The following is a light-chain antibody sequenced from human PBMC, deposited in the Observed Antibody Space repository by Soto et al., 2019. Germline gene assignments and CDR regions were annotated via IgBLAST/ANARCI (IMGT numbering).Light chain of an antibody. J-gene: IGLJ1*01. CDR1: SGDVGGSNY. Sequence: SFLIPPASVSGSPGQSISICCTGTSGDVGGSNYVSWYQHHPHRAPKLLIYEVSDRPSGVSNRFSGSPSGNMASLTISGLQAADEADYYCSSYTSSNTLEVFGSGTKVTVL. CDR2: EVS. CDR3: SSYTSSNTLEV. V-gene: IGLV2-14*01.